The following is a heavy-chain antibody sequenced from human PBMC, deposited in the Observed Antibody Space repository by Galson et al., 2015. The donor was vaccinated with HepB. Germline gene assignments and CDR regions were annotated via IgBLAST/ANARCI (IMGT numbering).Heavy chain of an antibody. V-gene: IGHV1-69*13. CDR2: IIPIFGTA. CDR3: ARGEFDDFWSGYYPNYYYYMDV. D-gene: IGHD3-3*01. CDR1: GGTFSSYA. J-gene: IGHJ6*03. Sequence: SVKVSCKASGGTFSSYAISWVRQAPGQGLEWMGGIIPIFGTANYAQKFQGRVTITADGSTSTAYMELSSLRSEDTAVYYCARGEFDDFWSGYYPNYYYYMDVWGKGTTVTVSS.